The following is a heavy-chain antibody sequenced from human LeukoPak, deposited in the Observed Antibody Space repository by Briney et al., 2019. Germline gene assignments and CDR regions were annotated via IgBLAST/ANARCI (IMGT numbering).Heavy chain of an antibody. D-gene: IGHD3-3*01. Sequence: KSGGSLRLSCAASGFTFSSYSMNWVRQAPGKGLEWVSSISSSSSYIYHADSVKGRFTISRDNAKNSLYLQMNSLRAEDTAVYYCARGEAGSYYDFWGGYQLYAFDIWGQGTMVTVSS. V-gene: IGHV3-21*01. CDR2: ISSSSSYI. CDR1: GFTFSSYS. CDR3: ARGEAGSYYDFWGGYQLYAFDI. J-gene: IGHJ3*02.